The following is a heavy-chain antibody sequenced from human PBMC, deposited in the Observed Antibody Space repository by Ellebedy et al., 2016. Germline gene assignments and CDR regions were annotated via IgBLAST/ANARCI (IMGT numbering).Heavy chain of an antibody. J-gene: IGHJ6*04. D-gene: IGHD2-2*01. CDR3: ARYYCTSSSCYGAVDV. V-gene: IGHV3-7*01. Sequence: GESLKISCAASGFTFSNNWMTWVRQAPGKGLEWLANIRPDGSEGYYVDSVKGRFTISRDNARNSLYLQMDSLRVEDTAVYYCARYYCTSSSCYGAVDVWGKGTTVTVSS. CDR2: IRPDGSEG. CDR1: GFTFSNNW.